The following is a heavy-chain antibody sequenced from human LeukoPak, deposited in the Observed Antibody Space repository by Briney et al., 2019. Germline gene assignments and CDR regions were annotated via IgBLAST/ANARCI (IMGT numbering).Heavy chain of an antibody. Sequence: GGSLRLSCVASGFTLSRYAMHWVRQAPGKGLEWVSAISGGSTFYADSVKGRFIISRDNSKNTLYLQMNSLRGEDTAVYYCAKALTSGWYLFDYWGQGALVAVSS. V-gene: IGHV3-23*01. CDR1: GFTLSRYA. D-gene: IGHD6-19*01. CDR3: AKALTSGWYLFDY. CDR2: ISGGST. J-gene: IGHJ4*02.